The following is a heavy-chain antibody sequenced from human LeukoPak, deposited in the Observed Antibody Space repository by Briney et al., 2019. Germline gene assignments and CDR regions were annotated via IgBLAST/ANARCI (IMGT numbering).Heavy chain of an antibody. CDR2: IYSGGNT. Sequence: GGSLRLSCTVSGFTVSSNSMSWVRQAPGKGLEWVSFIYSGGNTLYSDSVKGRFTISRDNAKNSLYLQMNSLRVDDTAIYYCAKARSTGGVFDIWGQGTMVTVSS. J-gene: IGHJ3*02. CDR1: GFTVSSNS. V-gene: IGHV3-53*01. D-gene: IGHD2-8*02. CDR3: AKARSTGGVFDI.